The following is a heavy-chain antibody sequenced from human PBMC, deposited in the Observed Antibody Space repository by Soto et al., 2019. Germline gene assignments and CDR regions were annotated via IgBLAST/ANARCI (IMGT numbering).Heavy chain of an antibody. CDR1: EYTFTNYG. D-gene: IGHD4-17*01. CDR3: ARDQGYGDPPPAYFDL. Sequence: ASVNGSCKAAEYTFTNYGLTWVRQAPGQGLEWMRWISASNGNTNYAQKLQGRVTMTTDTSTSTAYMELRSLRSDDTAVYYCARDQGYGDPPPAYFDLWGRPILLTVSS. J-gene: IGHJ2*01. CDR2: ISASNGNT. V-gene: IGHV1-18*01.